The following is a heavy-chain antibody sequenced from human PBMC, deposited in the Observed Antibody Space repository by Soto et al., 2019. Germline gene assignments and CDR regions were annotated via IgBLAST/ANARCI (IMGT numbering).Heavy chain of an antibody. CDR3: AREGGESSDGLYYFDS. CDR2: IYYSGNT. CDR1: GGSTSSDNY. Sequence: SETLSLTRTVSGGSTSSDNYWGWIRQPPGKGLEWIGHIYYSGNTDYNPSLKSRLAISIDTSKNQFSLKLSSVTAADTAVYFCAREGGESSDGLYYFDSWGQGSLVTVSS. J-gene: IGHJ4*02. D-gene: IGHD3-16*01. V-gene: IGHV4-30-4*01.